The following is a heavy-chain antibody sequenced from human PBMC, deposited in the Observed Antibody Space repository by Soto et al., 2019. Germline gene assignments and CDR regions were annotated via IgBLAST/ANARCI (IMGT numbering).Heavy chain of an antibody. CDR3: TTVSKTYYYDSSGYHFDY. D-gene: IGHD3-22*01. J-gene: IGHJ4*02. V-gene: IGHV3-15*01. CDR1: GFTFSNAW. CDR2: IKSKTDGGTI. Sequence: GGSLRLSCAVSGFTFSNAWMSWVRQAPGKGLEWVGRIKSKTDGGTIDYAAPVKGRFTISRDDSKNRLYLQVNSLKTEDTAVYYCTTVSKTYYYDSSGYHFDYWGQGTLVTVSS.